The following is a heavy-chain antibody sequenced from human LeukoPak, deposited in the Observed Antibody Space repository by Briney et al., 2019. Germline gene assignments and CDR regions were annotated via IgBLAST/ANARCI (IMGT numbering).Heavy chain of an antibody. J-gene: IGHJ5*02. CDR1: GGSISSSSYY. Sequence: ASETLSLTCTVSGGSISSSSYYWGWIRQPPGKGLGWIGSIYYSGSTYYNPSLKSRVTISVDTSKNQFSLKLSSVTAADTAVYYCARSGAIIPDTAMVTGGYNWFDPWGQGTLVTVSS. CDR2: IYYSGST. CDR3: ARSGAIIPDTAMVTGGYNWFDP. V-gene: IGHV4-39*07. D-gene: IGHD5-18*01.